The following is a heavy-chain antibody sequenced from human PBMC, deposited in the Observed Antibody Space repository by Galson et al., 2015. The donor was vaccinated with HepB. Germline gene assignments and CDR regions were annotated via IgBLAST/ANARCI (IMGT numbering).Heavy chain of an antibody. V-gene: IGHV1-18*04. CDR2: ISAYNGNT. D-gene: IGHD3-22*01. CDR1: GYTFTSYG. Sequence: SVKVSCKAPGYTFTSYGISWVRQAPGQGLEWMGWISAYNGNTDYAQKLQGRVTMTTGTSTSTAYMELRSLRSDDTAVYYCARDGILYYDIRGYYFDYWGQGTLVTVSS. CDR3: ARDGILYYDIRGYYFDY. J-gene: IGHJ4*02.